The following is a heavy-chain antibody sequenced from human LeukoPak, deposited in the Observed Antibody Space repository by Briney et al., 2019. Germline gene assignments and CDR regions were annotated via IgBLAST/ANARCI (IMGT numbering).Heavy chain of an antibody. V-gene: IGHV1-18*01. J-gene: IGHJ4*02. CDR1: GYTFTNYG. D-gene: IGHD1-26*01. CDR2: ISAYNGNT. Sequence: ASVKVSCKTSGYTFTNYGIIWARQAPGQGLEWVGWISAYNGNTNFEQKLQGRVTMTTDTSTTTAYMELRSLRSDDTAVYYCARVPYSGSYYDLGYWGQGTLVTVSS. CDR3: ARVPYSGSYYDLGY.